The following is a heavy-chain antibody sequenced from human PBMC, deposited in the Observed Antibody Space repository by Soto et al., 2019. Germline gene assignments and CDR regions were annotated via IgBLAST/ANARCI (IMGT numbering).Heavy chain of an antibody. D-gene: IGHD2-15*01. V-gene: IGHV1-18*01. CDR1: GYTFTSYG. J-gene: IGHJ4*02. CDR2: ISAYNGNT. Sequence: APLKVSCKASGYTFTSYGISWVRQAPGQGLEWMGWISAYNGNTNYAQKLQGRVTMTTDTSTSTAYMELRSLRSDDTAVYYCPRCSGGSCYGPNFGYWGQGTLSTASS. CDR3: PRCSGGSCYGPNFGY.